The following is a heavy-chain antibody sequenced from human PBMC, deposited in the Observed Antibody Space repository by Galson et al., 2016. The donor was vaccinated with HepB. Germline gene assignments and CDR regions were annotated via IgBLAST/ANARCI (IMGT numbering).Heavy chain of an antibody. V-gene: IGHV1-69*01. CDR2: VIPVFVTP. Sequence: QSGAEVKKPGSSVKVSCKASGGTFSSHAISWVRQAPGQGLEWMGAVIPVFVTPNYAQKFQGRVSITADEATSTVYMELSSLRSEDTAVYYCARPSRGGWIDFTCHYWGQGTLVTVSS. CDR1: GGTFSSHA. CDR3: ARPSRGGWIDFTCHY. J-gene: IGHJ4*02. D-gene: IGHD5-12*01.